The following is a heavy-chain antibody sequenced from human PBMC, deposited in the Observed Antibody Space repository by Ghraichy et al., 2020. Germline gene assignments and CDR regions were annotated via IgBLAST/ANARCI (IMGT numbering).Heavy chain of an antibody. Sequence: SETLSLTCTVSGGSISSGNYYWSWIRQPAGKGLEWIGRIYPIGSTNYNPSLKSRVTISVDTSKNQFSLKLSSVTAADTAVYYCARGSRPTTVAHSFDYWGQGTLVTVSS. D-gene: IGHD4-23*01. V-gene: IGHV4-61*02. CDR1: GGSISSGNYY. J-gene: IGHJ4*02. CDR2: IYPIGST. CDR3: ARGSRPTTVAHSFDY.